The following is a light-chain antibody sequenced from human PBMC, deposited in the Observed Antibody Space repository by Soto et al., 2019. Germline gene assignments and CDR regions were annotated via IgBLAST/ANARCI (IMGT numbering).Light chain of an antibody. CDR3: QQYNNWPPMYT. Sequence: EIVLTQSPGTLSLSPGERATLSCRASQSVSSRYLAWYQQKPGQAPRLLIYGASSRATGIPDRFSGSGSGSDLTLTISRLEPEDFAVYYCQQYNNWPPMYTFGQGTKLEIK. CDR1: QSVSSRY. V-gene: IGKV3-20*01. CDR2: GAS. J-gene: IGKJ2*01.